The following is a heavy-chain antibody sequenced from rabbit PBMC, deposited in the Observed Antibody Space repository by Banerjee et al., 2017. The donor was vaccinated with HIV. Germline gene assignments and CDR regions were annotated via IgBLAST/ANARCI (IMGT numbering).Heavy chain of an antibody. J-gene: IGHJ3*01. D-gene: IGHD8-1*01. CDR1: GFSFSNKAV. CDR3: ARDGAGGSYFAL. Sequence: QEQLVESGGGLVKPEGSLKLSCTASGFSFSNKAVMCWVRQAPGKGLEWIACINMVTGKSVYASWAKGRFIMSRTSSTKVTLQMTSLTAADTATYFCARDGAGGSYFALWGQGTLVTVS. V-gene: IGHV1S45*01. CDR2: INMVTGKS.